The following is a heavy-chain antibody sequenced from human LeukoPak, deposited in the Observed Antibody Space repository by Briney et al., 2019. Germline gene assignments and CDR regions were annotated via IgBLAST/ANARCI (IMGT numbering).Heavy chain of an antibody. Sequence: GGSLRLSCAASGFTVSSNYMSWVRQVPGKGLEWVSVIYSGGSTYYADSVKGRFTISRHNSKNTLYLQMNSLRAEDTAVYYCARGGYSYGYGGEGYFDYWGQGTLVTVSS. V-gene: IGHV3-53*04. CDR1: GFTVSSNY. CDR3: ARGGYSYGYGGEGYFDY. CDR2: IYSGGST. J-gene: IGHJ4*02. D-gene: IGHD5-18*01.